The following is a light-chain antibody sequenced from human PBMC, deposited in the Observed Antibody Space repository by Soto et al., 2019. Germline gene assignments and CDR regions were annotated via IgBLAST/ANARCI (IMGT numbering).Light chain of an antibody. J-gene: IGKJ1*01. CDR1: QSVSNN. Sequence: EIVMTQSPATLSVSPGERATLSCRASQSVSNNLALYQKKPGQAPRLLIYGASTRATGIPARFSGSGSGTEFTLTISILKSEDFAFYYCQQYNNWWTFGQGTRVDIK. CDR2: GAS. V-gene: IGKV3-15*01. CDR3: QQYNNWWT.